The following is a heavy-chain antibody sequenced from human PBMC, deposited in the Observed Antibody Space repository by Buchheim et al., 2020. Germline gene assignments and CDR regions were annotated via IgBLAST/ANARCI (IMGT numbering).Heavy chain of an antibody. J-gene: IGHJ4*02. CDR1: GFTFSSYS. D-gene: IGHD6-13*01. Sequence: EVQLVESGGGLVQPGGSLRLSCAASGFTFSSYSMIWVRQAPGKGLEWVSYISSSSSTIYFADSVRGRFTISRDNAKNSLYLQMNSLRVEDTAVYYCARGPQQLASQFDYWGQGTL. CDR3: ARGPQQLASQFDY. CDR2: ISSSSSTI. V-gene: IGHV3-48*01.